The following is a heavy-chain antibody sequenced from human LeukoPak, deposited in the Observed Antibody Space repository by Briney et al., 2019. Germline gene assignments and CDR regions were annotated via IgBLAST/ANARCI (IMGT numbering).Heavy chain of an antibody. V-gene: IGHV4-34*01. D-gene: IGHD3-3*01. CDR1: GGSFSGYY. J-gene: IGHJ6*04. CDR3: ARGKRHYDFWSGYSPMDV. Sequence: PSETLSLTCAVYGGSFSGYYWSWIRQPPGKGLEGIGEINHSGSTNYNPSLKSRVTISVDTSKNQFSLKLSSVTAADTAVYYCARGKRHYDFWSGYSPMDVWGKGTTVTVSS. CDR2: INHSGST.